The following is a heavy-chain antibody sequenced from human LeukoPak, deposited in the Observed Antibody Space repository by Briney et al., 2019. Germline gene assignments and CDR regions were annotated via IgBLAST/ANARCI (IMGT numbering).Heavy chain of an antibody. CDR2: IYYSGST. CDR1: GGSVSSGSYY. CDR3: ARSYYYGSGSYSFDI. V-gene: IGHV4-61*01. D-gene: IGHD3-10*01. Sequence: PSETLSLTCTVSGGSVSSGSYYWSWIRQPPGKGLEWIGYIYYSGSTNYNPSLKSRVTISVDTSKNQFSLKLSSVTAADTAVYYCARSYYYGSGSYSFDIWGQGTMVTVSS. J-gene: IGHJ3*02.